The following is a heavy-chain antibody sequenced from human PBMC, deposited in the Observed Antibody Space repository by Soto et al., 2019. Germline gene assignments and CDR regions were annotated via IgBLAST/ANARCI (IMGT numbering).Heavy chain of an antibody. V-gene: IGHV1-8*01. Sequence: QVQLVQSGAEVKKPGASVKVSCKASGYTFTSYDINWVRQATGQGLEGMGWMNPNSGNTGYAQKFQGRVTMTRNTSISTAYMELSSLRSEDTAVYYCARSSPNCISTSCYLDYWGQGTLVTVSS. D-gene: IGHD2-2*01. CDR3: ARSSPNCISTSCYLDY. CDR2: MNPNSGNT. CDR1: GYTFTSYD. J-gene: IGHJ4*02.